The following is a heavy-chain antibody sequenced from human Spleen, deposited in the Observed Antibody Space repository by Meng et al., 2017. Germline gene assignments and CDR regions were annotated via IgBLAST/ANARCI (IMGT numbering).Heavy chain of an antibody. CDR1: GYSFSSYW. CDR2: IQPGYSDP. CDR3: ANPNGVGYSYVGV. V-gene: IGHV5-51*01. J-gene: IGHJ6*02. D-gene: IGHD5-18*01. Sequence: KVSCKASGYSFSSYWIGWVRQMPGKGLEWMGVIQPGYSDPRYSPTFKGQVTIPADKSVSTAYLQWSGLKASGTATYYCANPNGVGYSYVGVWGQGTTVTVSS.